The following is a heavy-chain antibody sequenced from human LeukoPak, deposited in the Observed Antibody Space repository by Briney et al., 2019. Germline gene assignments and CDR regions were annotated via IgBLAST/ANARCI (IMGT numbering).Heavy chain of an antibody. CDR2: ISYDGSNK. Sequence: GGSLRLSCAASGFTFSSYGMHWVRQASGKGLEWVAVISYDGSNKYYADSVKGRFTISRDNSKNTLYLQMNSLRAEDTAVYYCAKAIVGAAFDYWGQGTLVTVSS. D-gene: IGHD1-26*01. V-gene: IGHV3-30*18. J-gene: IGHJ4*02. CDR3: AKAIVGAAFDY. CDR1: GFTFSSYG.